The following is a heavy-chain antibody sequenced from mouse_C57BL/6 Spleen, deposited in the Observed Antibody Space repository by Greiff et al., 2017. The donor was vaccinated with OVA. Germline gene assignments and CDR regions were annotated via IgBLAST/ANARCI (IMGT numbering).Heavy chain of an antibody. Sequence: QVQLQQPGAELVRPGSSVKLSCKASGYTFTSYSMHWLKQRPIQGLEWIGNIDPSDSETHYNQKFKDKATLTVDKSSSTAYMQLSSLTSEDSAVYYCARRASGLRGMDYWGQGTSVTVSS. J-gene: IGHJ4*01. D-gene: IGHD3-2*02. CDR1: GYTFTSYS. CDR2: IDPSDSET. CDR3: ARRASGLRGMDY. V-gene: IGHV1-52*01.